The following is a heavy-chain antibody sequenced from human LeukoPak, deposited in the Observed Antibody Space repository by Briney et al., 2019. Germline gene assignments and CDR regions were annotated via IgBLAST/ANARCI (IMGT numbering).Heavy chain of an antibody. D-gene: IGHD3-10*01. CDR2: LYISGST. CDR3: ARDLSGSLYFDY. Sequence: PSETLSLTCTVSGASLSSYYSNWIRQTAGGGLEWIGRLYISGSTDYNPSLKSRVTISVDTSNNQFSLKLNSVTAADTAVYFCARDLSGSLYFDYWGQGVLVTVSS. CDR1: GASLSSYY. J-gene: IGHJ4*02. V-gene: IGHV4-4*07.